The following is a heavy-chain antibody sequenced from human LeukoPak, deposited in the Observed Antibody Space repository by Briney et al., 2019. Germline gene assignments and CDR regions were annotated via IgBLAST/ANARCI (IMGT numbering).Heavy chain of an antibody. CDR2: IYQSGTT. CDR1: GVSISRVGDA. D-gene: IGHD6-19*01. J-gene: IGHJ5*02. V-gene: IGHV4-30-4*07. CDR3: VRCRARLGWFDP. Sequence: PSETLSLTCALSGVSISRVGDAWDWTRQPPGKGLEWIAYIYQSGTTYYNPSLKSRVTISVDTSTNQFSLKLTSETAADRAVYYCVRCRARLGWFDPWGQGTLVTVSS.